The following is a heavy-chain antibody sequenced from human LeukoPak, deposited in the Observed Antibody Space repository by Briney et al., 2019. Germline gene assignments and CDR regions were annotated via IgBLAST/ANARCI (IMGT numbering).Heavy chain of an antibody. J-gene: IGHJ4*02. CDR1: GFTFSSYW. CDR2: IKQDGSEK. V-gene: IGHV3-7*04. D-gene: IGHD1-26*01. Sequence: GGSLRLSCAASGFTFSSYWMTWVRQAPGKGLEWVANIKQDGSEKYYVDSVKGRFTISRDNAKNSLYLQMNSLRAEDTAVYYCARDHLSGSYYRDSWGQGTLVTVS. CDR3: ARDHLSGSYYRDS.